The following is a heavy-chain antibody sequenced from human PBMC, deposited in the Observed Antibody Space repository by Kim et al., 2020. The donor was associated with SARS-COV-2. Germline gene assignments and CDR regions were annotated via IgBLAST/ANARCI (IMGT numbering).Heavy chain of an antibody. CDR1: GGTFSSYA. CDR2: IIPIFGTA. Sequence: SVKVSCKASGGTFSSYAISWVRQAPGQGLEWMGGIIPIFGTANYAQKFQGRVTITADKSTSTAYMELSSLRSEDTAVYYCARVPVTREDYYYGMDVWGQGTTVTVSS. J-gene: IGHJ6*02. CDR3: ARVPVTREDYYYGMDV. V-gene: IGHV1-69*06. D-gene: IGHD4-17*01.